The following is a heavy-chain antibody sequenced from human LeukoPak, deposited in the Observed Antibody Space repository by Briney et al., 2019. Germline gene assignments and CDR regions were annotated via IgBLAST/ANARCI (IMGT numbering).Heavy chain of an antibody. D-gene: IGHD1-14*01. V-gene: IGHV3-7*01. CDR1: GFTFSNYW. CDR3: ARGTNEYPGSDY. Sequence: GGSLRLSCAASGFTFSNYWMNWVRQAPGKGLEWVENIDQDGSEKHFVDSVKGRFTIYRDNAKNSVFLEMNSLRAEDTAVYYCARGTNEYPGSDYWGQGTLVTVSS. CDR2: IDQDGSEK. J-gene: IGHJ4*02.